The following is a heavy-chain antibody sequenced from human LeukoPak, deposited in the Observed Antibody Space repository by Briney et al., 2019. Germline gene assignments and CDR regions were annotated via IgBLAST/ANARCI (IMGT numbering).Heavy chain of an antibody. CDR2: LDDGGDSF. J-gene: IGHJ4*02. CDR3: VRRRYSTSSSVYFDY. Sequence: PGGSLRLSCAASGFTFSSYAMNWVRQAPGKGLEWIAYLDDGGDSFWYADSVKGRFTISRDNAKNSVYLQMNSLRADDTAVYYCVRRRYSTSSSVYFDYWGQGSLVTVSS. D-gene: IGHD2/OR15-2a*01. V-gene: IGHV3-48*04. CDR1: GFTFSSYA.